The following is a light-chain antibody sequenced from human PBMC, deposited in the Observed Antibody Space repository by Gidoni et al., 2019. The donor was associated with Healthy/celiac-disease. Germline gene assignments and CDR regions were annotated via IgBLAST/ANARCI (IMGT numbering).Light chain of an antibody. Sequence: EIVLTPSPATLSSSPGETATLSCRASQSVSSYLAWYQQKPGHAPRLLIYNASTTPTGIPARFRGSGSGTDFTLTISSLEPEDFAVYYCQQRSNWPPKYAFGQGTKLEIK. J-gene: IGKJ2*01. CDR3: QQRSNWPPKYA. CDR1: QSVSSY. V-gene: IGKV3-11*01. CDR2: NAS.